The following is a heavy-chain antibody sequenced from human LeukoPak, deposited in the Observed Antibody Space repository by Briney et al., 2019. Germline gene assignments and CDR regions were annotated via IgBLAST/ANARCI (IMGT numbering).Heavy chain of an antibody. J-gene: IGHJ4*02. CDR3: ARGRVRYSSSWYFRTTYYFDY. CDR1: GYTFTSYD. D-gene: IGHD6-13*01. CDR2: MNPNSGNT. Sequence: GASVKISCKASGYTFTSYDINWVRQATGQGLEWMGWMNPNSGNTGYAQKFQGRVTMTRNTSISTAYMELSSLRSEDTAVYYCARGRVRYSSSWYFRTTYYFDYWGQGTLVTVSS. V-gene: IGHV1-8*01.